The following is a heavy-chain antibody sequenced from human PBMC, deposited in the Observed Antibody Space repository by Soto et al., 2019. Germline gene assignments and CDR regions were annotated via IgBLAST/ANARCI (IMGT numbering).Heavy chain of an antibody. Sequence: ASVKVSCNASGYTFSGFYYMHWVRQAPGQGLEWMGWIKTNSGGTHYPRKFQGRVTMTSYKSISTAYMELSSLKSDDTAVYYCATPGGPDTGGYYYFHXWGQGTLVTVSX. J-gene: IGHJ4*02. CDR3: ATPGGPDTGGYYYFHX. D-gene: IGHD3-22*01. V-gene: IGHV1-2*02. CDR1: GYTFSGFYY. CDR2: IKTNSGGT.